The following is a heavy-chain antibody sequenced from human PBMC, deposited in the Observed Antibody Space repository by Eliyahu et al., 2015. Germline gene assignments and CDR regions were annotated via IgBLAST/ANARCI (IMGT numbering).Heavy chain of an antibody. V-gene: IGHV3-13*01. CDR1: GFTFSSYD. J-gene: IGHJ3*02. CDR3: ARESRSTMSVAFDI. CDR2: IGTAGDT. D-gene: IGHD5/OR15-5a*01. Sequence: EVQLVESGGGLVQPGGSLRLSCAASGFTFSSYDMHWVRQATGKGLEWVSAIGTAGDTYYPGSVKGRFTISRENAKNSLYLQMNSLRAGDTAVYYCARESRSTMSVAFDIWGQGTMVTVSS.